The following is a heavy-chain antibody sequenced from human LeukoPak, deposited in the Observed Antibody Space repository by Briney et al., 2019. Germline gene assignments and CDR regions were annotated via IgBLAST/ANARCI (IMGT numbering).Heavy chain of an antibody. Sequence: SETLSLTCTVSGGSISSSSYYWGWIRQPPGKGLEWIGSIYYSGTTYYNPSLKSRVTISVDTSKNQFSLKLSSVTAADTAVYYCAREVVLRYFGWFDPWGQGTLVTVSS. CDR1: GGSISSSSYY. V-gene: IGHV4-39*07. J-gene: IGHJ5*02. CDR2: IYYSGTT. CDR3: AREVVLRYFGWFDP. D-gene: IGHD3-9*01.